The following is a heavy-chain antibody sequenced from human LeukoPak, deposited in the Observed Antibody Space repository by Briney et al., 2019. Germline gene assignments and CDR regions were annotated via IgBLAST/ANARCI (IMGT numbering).Heavy chain of an antibody. CDR1: GYTFTSYG. D-gene: IGHD4-17*01. CDR3: ARDSLPYGDYGETFDS. Sequence: ASVKVSCKASGYTFTSYGISWVRQAPGQGLEWMGWISAYNGNTNYAQKLQGRATMTTDTSPSTAYMDLRSLRSDDTAVYYCARDSLPYGDYGETFDSWGQGTLVTVSS. CDR2: ISAYNGNT. J-gene: IGHJ4*02. V-gene: IGHV1-18*01.